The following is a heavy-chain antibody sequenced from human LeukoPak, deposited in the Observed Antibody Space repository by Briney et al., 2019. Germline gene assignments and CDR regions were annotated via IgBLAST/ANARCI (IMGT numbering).Heavy chain of an antibody. D-gene: IGHD2-2*01. V-gene: IGHV3-23*01. CDR3: AKGGSTSRHPYYFDY. J-gene: IGHJ4*02. Sequence: GGSLRLSCAASGFTFSSHAMGWVRQAPGKGLEWVSVINTGGGDTYYAGSVKGRFTISRDNSKNMLYLQTNSLRAEDTAVYYCAKGGSTSRHPYYFDYWGQGILVTVSS. CDR1: GFTFSSHA. CDR2: INTGGGDT.